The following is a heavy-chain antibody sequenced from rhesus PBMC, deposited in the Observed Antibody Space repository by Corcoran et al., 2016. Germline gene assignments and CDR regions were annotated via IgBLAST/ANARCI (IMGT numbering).Heavy chain of an antibody. CDR2: ISYTGGST. Sequence: EVQLVESGGGLAKPGGSLGLSCAASGFSFSDYYMYWVRQAPGKRLEWVSGISYTGGSTYYADAEKGRLTIDRENAKNTLYLQMDSLRAEDTAVYYCARGGYDSGYYTLNAFDFWGQGLRVTVSS. J-gene: IGHJ3*01. V-gene: IGHV3S18*01. CDR1: GFSFSDYY. CDR3: ARGGYDSGYYTLNAFDF. D-gene: IGHD3-28*01.